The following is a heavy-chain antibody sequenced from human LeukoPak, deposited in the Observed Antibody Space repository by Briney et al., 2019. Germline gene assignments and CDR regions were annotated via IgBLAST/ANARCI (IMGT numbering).Heavy chain of an antibody. CDR3: ARDLIYYVDY. CDR2: ISTFNGHT. CDR1: GYTFTTYG. J-gene: IGHJ4*02. Sequence: ASVKVSCKASGYTFTTYGISWVRQAPGHGLEWMGWISTFNGHTNYAQSRQDRVTMTTDTSTNTGYMEMRSLRSDDTAVYYCARDLIYYVDYWGQGTLVTVSS. V-gene: IGHV1-18*01. D-gene: IGHD3-10*01.